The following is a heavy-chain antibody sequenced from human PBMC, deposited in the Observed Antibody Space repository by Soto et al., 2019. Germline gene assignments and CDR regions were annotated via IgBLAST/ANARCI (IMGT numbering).Heavy chain of an antibody. V-gene: IGHV4-59*01. D-gene: IGHD3-10*01. CDR2: IYYSGTT. Sequence: SETLSLTCAVSGGSINSYYWSWIRQPPGKGLEWIGYIYYSGTTNYNPSLKSRVTISLGTSKNQFSLKLSSVTAADTAVYFCARAMVRDFPYLYFDLWVRGALVT. J-gene: IGHJ2*01. CDR3: ARAMVRDFPYLYFDL. CDR1: GGSINSYY.